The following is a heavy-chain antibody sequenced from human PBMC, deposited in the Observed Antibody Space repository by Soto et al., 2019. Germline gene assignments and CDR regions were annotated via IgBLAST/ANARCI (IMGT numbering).Heavy chain of an antibody. CDR3: VRDNWSSNFDYFGMDV. CDR2: LKPSSSEA. Sequence: QVQLVQSGAEVKKPGASVKVSCKATGYNFKSFDINWVRQASGQGLEWMGWLKPSSSEAGYAEKVQGRLTMTRDTSTNTVSMELRRLTSEDTAVYYCVRDNWSSNFDYFGMDVWGHGTTVIVS. V-gene: IGHV1-8*02. J-gene: IGHJ6*02. D-gene: IGHD3-3*01. CDR1: GYNFKSFD.